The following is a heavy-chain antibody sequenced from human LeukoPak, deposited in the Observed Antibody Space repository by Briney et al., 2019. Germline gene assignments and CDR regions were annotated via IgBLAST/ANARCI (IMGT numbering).Heavy chain of an antibody. CDR1: GFTFSSYG. CDR3: AKYSSKTNYYYGMDV. D-gene: IGHD5-18*01. J-gene: IGHJ6*02. Sequence: GGSLRLSCAASGFTFSSYGMHWVRQAPGKGLEWVAVIWYDGSNKYYADSVKGRFTISRDNSKNTLYLQMNSLRAEDTAVYYCAKYSSKTNYYYGMDVWGQGTTVTVS. V-gene: IGHV3-30*02. CDR2: IWYDGSNK.